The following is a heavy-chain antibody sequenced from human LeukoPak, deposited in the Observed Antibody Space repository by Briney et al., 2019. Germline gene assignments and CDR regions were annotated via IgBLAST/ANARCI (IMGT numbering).Heavy chain of an antibody. V-gene: IGHV1-69*13. J-gene: IGHJ5*02. CDR3: ARATVTTFNWFDP. Sequence: SVKVSCKASGGTFSRYAISWVRQAPGQGLEWMGGIIPIVGTAKYAQKFQGRVTITADESTSTAYMELRSLRSEDTAVYYCARATVTTFNWFDPWGQGTVVTVSS. CDR1: GGTFSRYA. D-gene: IGHD4-17*01. CDR2: IIPIVGTA.